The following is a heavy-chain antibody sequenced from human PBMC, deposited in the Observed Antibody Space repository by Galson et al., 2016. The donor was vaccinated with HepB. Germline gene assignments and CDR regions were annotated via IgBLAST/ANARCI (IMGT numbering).Heavy chain of an antibody. J-gene: IGHJ3*01. V-gene: IGHV4-31*03. Sequence: TLSLTCTVSGDSITSGGYYWTWIRQYPGKGLEWIGYIYHTGTTYYNPSLESRLTISVDTSKNHFSLKLNSVTAADTAVYYCAGGGYGLGLWGQGTMVAVSS. D-gene: IGHD3-16*01. CDR2: IYHTGTT. CDR3: AGGGYGLGL. CDR1: GDSITSGGYY.